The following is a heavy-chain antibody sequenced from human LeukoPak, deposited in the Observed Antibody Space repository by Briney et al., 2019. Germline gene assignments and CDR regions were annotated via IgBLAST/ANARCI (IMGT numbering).Heavy chain of an antibody. D-gene: IGHD3-10*01. V-gene: IGHV3-23*01. J-gene: IGHJ4*02. CDR2: IRGSGDKT. CDR1: GFTFSSSA. Sequence: GGSLRLSCAASGFTFSSSAMNWVRRAPGKGLEWVSSIRGSGDKTYYADSVKGRFTISRDNSKNTLFLQMNSLRAEDTAIYYCAKGYYGSGSYGWFDYWGQGTLVTVSS. CDR3: AKGYYGSGSYGWFDY.